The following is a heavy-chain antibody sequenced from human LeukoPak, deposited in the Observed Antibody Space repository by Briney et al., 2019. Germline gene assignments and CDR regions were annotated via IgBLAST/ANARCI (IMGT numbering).Heavy chain of an antibody. Sequence: PSETLSLTCTVSGGSISSYYWSWIRQPPGEGLEWIGYIYYSGTTNYNPSPKSRVTISIDTSKNQFSLRLSSVTAADTAVYYCARIYWGATYFDYWGQGTLVTVSS. CDR3: ARIYWGATYFDY. CDR2: IYYSGTT. J-gene: IGHJ4*02. V-gene: IGHV4-59*01. D-gene: IGHD7-27*01. CDR1: GGSISSYY.